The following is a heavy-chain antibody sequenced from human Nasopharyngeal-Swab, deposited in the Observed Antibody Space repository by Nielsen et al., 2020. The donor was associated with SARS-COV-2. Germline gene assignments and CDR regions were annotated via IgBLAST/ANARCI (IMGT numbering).Heavy chain of an antibody. CDR2: IYPGDSDT. CDR1: GYNFATYW. CDR3: ARLPMRAASGRGAFDI. V-gene: IGHV5-51*01. Sequence: GESLKISCKASGYNFATYWIGWVRQMPGEGLRWMGLIYPGDSDTRYSTSLQGQVTISADRSITTAYLQWSSLKASDTAMYYCARLPMRAASGRGAFDIWGQGTMVTVSS. J-gene: IGHJ3*02. D-gene: IGHD6-13*01.